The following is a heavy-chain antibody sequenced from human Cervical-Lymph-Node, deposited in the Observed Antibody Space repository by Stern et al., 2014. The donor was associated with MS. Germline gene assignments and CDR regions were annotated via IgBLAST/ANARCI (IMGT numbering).Heavy chain of an antibody. D-gene: IGHD1-26*01. CDR1: GGTFSKSA. CDR3: ARDLGVGPTVY. CDR2: IIPILDTT. V-gene: IGHV1-69*06. J-gene: IGHJ4*02. Sequence: EQLVESGPEVRRPGSSVKVSCKASGGTFSKSAISWVRQAPGQGLEWMGGIIPILDTTNYAQKFQGRVTITADKSTGTAYMEVTSLRSEDTAIYYCARDLGVGPTVYWGQGTLVTVSS.